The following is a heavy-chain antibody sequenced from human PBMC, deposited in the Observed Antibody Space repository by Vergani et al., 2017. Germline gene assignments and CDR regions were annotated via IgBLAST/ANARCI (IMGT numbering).Heavy chain of an antibody. D-gene: IGHD3-16*01. V-gene: IGHV1-46*01. CDR2: IHPSGGST. J-gene: IGHJ4*02. CDR3: ARVGPDCYGYSLDY. Sequence: VQLVPSGAEVKKPGASVKVSCKASGYTFTSYYMHWVRPAPGQGLEWMGIIHPSGGSTSYAQKFQGRVTMTRDTSTSTVYMELSSLGSEDTDVYYCARVGPDCYGYSLDYWGQGTMVTVSS. CDR1: GYTFTSYY.